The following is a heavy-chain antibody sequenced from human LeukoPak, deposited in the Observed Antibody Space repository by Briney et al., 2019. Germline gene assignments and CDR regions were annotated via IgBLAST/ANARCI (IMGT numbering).Heavy chain of an antibody. Sequence: GGSLRLSCAASGFTFSSYAMSWVRQAPGKGLEWVSAISGSGGSTYYADSVKGRFTISRDNSKNTLYLQMNSLRAEDTAVYYCAKDSGYCSGGSCYGFPEDYWGQGTLVTVSS. CDR2: ISGSGGST. CDR1: GFTFSSYA. V-gene: IGHV3-23*01. CDR3: AKDSGYCSGGSCYGFPEDY. J-gene: IGHJ4*02. D-gene: IGHD2-15*01.